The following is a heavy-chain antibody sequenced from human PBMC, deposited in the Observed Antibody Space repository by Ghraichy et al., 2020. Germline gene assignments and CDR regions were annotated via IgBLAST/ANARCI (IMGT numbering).Heavy chain of an antibody. Sequence: GGSLRLSCAASGLTFSTYAMSWVRQAPGKGLEWVSGIGGDGRTTFYADSVKGRFTISRDTSKNTLFLQMNSLRAEATAVYYCAKEGVVAVGAFDYWGQGTLVTVSS. CDR2: IGGDGRTT. D-gene: IGHD2-15*01. CDR1: GLTFSTYA. J-gene: IGHJ4*02. V-gene: IGHV3-23*01. CDR3: AKEGVVAVGAFDY.